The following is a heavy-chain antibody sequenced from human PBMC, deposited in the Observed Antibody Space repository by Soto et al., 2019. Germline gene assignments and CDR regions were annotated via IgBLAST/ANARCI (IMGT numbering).Heavy chain of an antibody. CDR2: INSDGSST. V-gene: IGHV3-74*01. CDR1: GFTFSSYW. J-gene: IGHJ6*02. Sequence: PGGSLRLSCAASGFTFSSYWMHWVRQAPGKGLVWVSRINSDGSSTSYADSVKGRFTISRDNAKNTLYLQMNSLRAEDTAVYYCASPYSSSSSSLAYYYYGMDVWGQGTTVTVSS. D-gene: IGHD6-6*01. CDR3: ASPYSSSSSSLAYYYYGMDV.